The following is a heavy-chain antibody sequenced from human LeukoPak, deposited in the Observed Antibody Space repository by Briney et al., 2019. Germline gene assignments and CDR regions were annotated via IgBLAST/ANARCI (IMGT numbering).Heavy chain of an antibody. D-gene: IGHD3-10*01. Sequence: GGSLRLSCAASGFTFSSYAMHWVRQAPGKGLEWVAVISYDGSNKYYADSVKGRFTISRDNSKNTLYLQMYSLRAEDTAVYYCARDHAVYYYGSGSYSALWGQGTLVTVSS. CDR2: ISYDGSNK. J-gene: IGHJ1*01. CDR3: ARDHAVYYYGSGSYSAL. CDR1: GFTFSSYA. V-gene: IGHV3-30*04.